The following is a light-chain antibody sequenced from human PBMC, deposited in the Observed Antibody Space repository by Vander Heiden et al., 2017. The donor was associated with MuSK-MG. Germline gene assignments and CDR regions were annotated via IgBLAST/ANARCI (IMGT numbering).Light chain of an antibody. Sequence: DIQMTQSPSSLSASVGDRVTITCRASQGISNYLAWYQQKPGKGPKLLIYAASTLQAGAPSRFSGSSYGTDFTLTISIRHPEDVATYYCQNDNCALWITFGQGTLLEIK. CDR3: QNDNCALWIT. CDR1: QGISNY. J-gene: IGKJ5*01. V-gene: IGKV1-27*01. CDR2: AAS.